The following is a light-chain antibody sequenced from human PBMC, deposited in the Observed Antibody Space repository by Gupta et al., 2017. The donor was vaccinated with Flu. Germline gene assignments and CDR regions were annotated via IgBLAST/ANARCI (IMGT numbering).Light chain of an antibody. J-gene: IGKJ1*01. CDR1: QRLVYSDGDSY. Sequence: DGVLTQSPLSLPVTLGQPASISCRSSQRLVYSDGDSYVSWFHKRPGQAPRRLIYKASNREPGVPDRISGSGSGTDFTLKISRVEAEDVGVYYCMHSTRWPWTFGQGTKVEIK. V-gene: IGKV2-30*01. CDR3: MHSTRWPWT. CDR2: KAS.